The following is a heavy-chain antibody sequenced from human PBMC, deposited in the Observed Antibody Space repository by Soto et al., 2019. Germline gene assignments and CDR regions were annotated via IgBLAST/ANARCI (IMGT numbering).Heavy chain of an antibody. D-gene: IGHD2-21*01. J-gene: IGHJ6*02. CDR3: ARHGSPIPAYYYYYGMDV. Sequence: PGESRKISCKGSGYSFTSYWIGWVRQMPGKGLEWMGIIYPGDSDTRYSPSFQGQVTISADKSISTAYLQWSSLKASDTAMYYCARHGSPIPAYYYYYGMDVWGQGTTVTVSS. CDR2: IYPGDSDT. V-gene: IGHV5-51*01. CDR1: GYSFTSYW.